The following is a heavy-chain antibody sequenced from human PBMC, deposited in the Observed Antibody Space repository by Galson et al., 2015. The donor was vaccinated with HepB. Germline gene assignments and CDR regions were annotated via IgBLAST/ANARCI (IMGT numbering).Heavy chain of an antibody. V-gene: IGHV1-3*01. J-gene: IGHJ4*02. CDR1: GYSFSSYA. D-gene: IGHD2-21*02. Sequence: SVKVSCKASGYSFSSYAMHWVRQAPGQRLEWMGWINAGYGDTKYSQKFQGRVSITRDTSATTAYMEVSGLRSEDTAIYYCASSFCGGDCYSAGIDSWGQGTLVTVSS. CDR2: INAGYGDT. CDR3: ASSFCGGDCYSAGIDS.